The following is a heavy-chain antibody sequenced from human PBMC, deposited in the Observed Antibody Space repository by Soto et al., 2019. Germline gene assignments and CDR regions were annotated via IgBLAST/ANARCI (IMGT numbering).Heavy chain of an antibody. D-gene: IGHD3-10*01. CDR3: VRDRYSSSGWFDP. Sequence: SQTLSLTCAISGDSVSSYSAAWNWIRQSPSGGLEWLGRTYYRSRFFSDYAESVKSRIIINPDTPKNQFSLQLKSVTPEDTAVYYCVRDRYSSSGWFDPWGQGTPVTAPQ. J-gene: IGHJ5*02. V-gene: IGHV6-1*01. CDR1: GDSVSSYSAA. CDR2: TYYRSRFFS.